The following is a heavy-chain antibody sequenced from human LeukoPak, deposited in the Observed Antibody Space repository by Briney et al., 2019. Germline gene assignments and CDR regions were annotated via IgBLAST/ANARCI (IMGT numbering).Heavy chain of an antibody. J-gene: IGHJ4*02. CDR3: AKDEDCSSTSCYLPFDY. CDR1: GFTFSSYG. CDR2: IRYDGSNK. V-gene: IGHV3-30*02. Sequence: GGSLRLSCAASGFTFSSYGMHWVRQAPGKGLEWVAFIRYDGSNKYYADSVKGRFTISRDNSKNTLYLQMNSLRAEDTAVYYCAKDEDCSSTSCYLPFDYWGQGTLVTVSS. D-gene: IGHD2-2*01.